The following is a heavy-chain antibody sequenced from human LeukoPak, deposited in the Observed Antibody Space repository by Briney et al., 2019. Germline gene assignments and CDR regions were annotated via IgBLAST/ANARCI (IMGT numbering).Heavy chain of an antibody. V-gene: IGHV3-30*02. CDR3: AKVRWDNSGWYYSDS. Sequence: SCKASGYTFTGYYMHWVRQAPGKGLEWVAFIRYDGSNKYYADSVKGRFTISRDNSKNTLYLQMNSLRAEDTAVYYCAKVRWDNSGWYYSDSWGQGTLVTVSS. CDR2: IRYDGSNK. CDR1: GYTFTGYY. J-gene: IGHJ4*02. D-gene: IGHD6-19*01.